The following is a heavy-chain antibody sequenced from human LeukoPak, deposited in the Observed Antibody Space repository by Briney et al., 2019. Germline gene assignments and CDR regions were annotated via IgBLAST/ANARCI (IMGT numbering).Heavy chain of an antibody. CDR3: ARVLHQYDFWSGYPRGHWFDP. J-gene: IGHJ5*02. D-gene: IGHD3-3*01. Sequence: PGGSLRLSCAASGFTFSSYWMSWVRQAPGKGLEWVANIKQDGSEKYYVDSVKGRFTISRDNAKNSLYLQMNSLRAEDTAVYYCARVLHQYDFWSGYPRGHWFDPWGQGTLVTVSS. CDR2: IKQDGSEK. V-gene: IGHV3-7*01. CDR1: GFTFSSYW.